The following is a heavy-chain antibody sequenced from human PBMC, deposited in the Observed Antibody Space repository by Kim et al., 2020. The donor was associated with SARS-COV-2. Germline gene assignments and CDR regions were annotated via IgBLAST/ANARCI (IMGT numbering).Heavy chain of an antibody. V-gene: IGHV3-33*06. CDR2: GNNK. Sequence: GNNKDYAGSVKGRLTISRDNSKNMLFLQMNSLRAEDTAVYYCANFESWGQGTLVTVSS. CDR3: ANFES. J-gene: IGHJ4*02.